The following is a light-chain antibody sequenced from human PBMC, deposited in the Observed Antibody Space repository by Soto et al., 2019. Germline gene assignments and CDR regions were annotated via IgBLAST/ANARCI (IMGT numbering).Light chain of an antibody. CDR1: ESVASSY. V-gene: IGKV3-20*01. CDR3: QQYGSSPWA. CDR2: GAS. J-gene: IGKJ1*01. Sequence: DIVLTQSPGTLSLSPGERATLSCRASESVASSYLAWYQQKPGQAPRLLIYGASSRATGIPDRFSGRGSGTDFTLTISRLEPEDFAVYYCQQYGSSPWAFGPGTKVDIK.